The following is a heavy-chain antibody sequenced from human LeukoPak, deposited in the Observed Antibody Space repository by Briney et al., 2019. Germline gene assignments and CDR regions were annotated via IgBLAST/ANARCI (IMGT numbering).Heavy chain of an antibody. Sequence: PGGSLRLSCSGSGFTFSSYGMNWVRQAPGKGLEWVSGISGSGGSTFYADSVKGRFTISRDNSKNTLYLQMNSLRAEDTAVYYCATLGGCSGGSCYTGGYYYYYMDVWGKGTTVTVSS. J-gene: IGHJ6*03. CDR2: ISGSGGST. CDR1: GFTFSSYG. D-gene: IGHD2-15*01. V-gene: IGHV3-23*01. CDR3: ATLGGCSGGSCYTGGYYYYYMDV.